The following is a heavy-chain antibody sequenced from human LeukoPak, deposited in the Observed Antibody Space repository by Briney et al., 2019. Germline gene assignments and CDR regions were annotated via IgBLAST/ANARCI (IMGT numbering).Heavy chain of an antibody. D-gene: IGHD6-13*01. CDR2: INHSGTT. CDR1: GGSFSGYY. CDR3: ARAGSSWFDY. Sequence: PSETLSLTCAVYGGSFSGYYWSWIRQPPGKGLEWIGEINHSGTTNYNPSLKSRVTISVDTSKNQFSLKLNSVTAADTAVYYCARAGSSWFDYWGQGTLVTVSS. J-gene: IGHJ4*02. V-gene: IGHV4-34*01.